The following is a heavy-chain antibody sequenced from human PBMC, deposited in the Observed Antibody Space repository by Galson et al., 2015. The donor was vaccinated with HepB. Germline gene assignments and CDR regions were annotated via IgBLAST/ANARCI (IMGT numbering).Heavy chain of an antibody. D-gene: IGHD5-18*01. CDR2: FDPEDGET. CDR1: GYTLTELS. V-gene: IGHV1-24*01. J-gene: IGHJ3*02. Sequence: SVKVSCKVSGYTLTELSMHWVRQAPGKGLEWMGGFDPEDGETIYAQKFQGRVTMTEDTSTDTAYMELSSLRSEDTAVYYCATGEGYSYGPDAFDIWGQGTMVTVSS. CDR3: ATGEGYSYGPDAFDI.